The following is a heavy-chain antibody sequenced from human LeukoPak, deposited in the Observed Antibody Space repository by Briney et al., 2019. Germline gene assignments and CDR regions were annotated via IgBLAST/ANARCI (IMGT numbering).Heavy chain of an antibody. Sequence: PGGSLKLSCGASGFSFGSYGMHWVRQAPGKGLEWVAFIRYDGSHKNYGDSVTGRFTISRDNSKNTLYLQMNSLRGEDTAVYYCAKVIRPNCRGYRPAGYYNYMDVWGKGTTVTISS. V-gene: IGHV3-30*02. J-gene: IGHJ6*03. CDR3: AKVIRPNCRGYRPAGYYNYMDV. CDR1: GFSFGSYG. D-gene: IGHD2-15*01. CDR2: IRYDGSHK.